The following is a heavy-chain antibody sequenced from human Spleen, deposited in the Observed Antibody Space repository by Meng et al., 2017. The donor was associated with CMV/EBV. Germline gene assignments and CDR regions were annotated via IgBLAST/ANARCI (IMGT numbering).Heavy chain of an antibody. Sequence: ASVKVSCKASGYTFTGYYMQWVRQAPGQGLEWMGWISPNSGGTNYAQKFQGRVTVTRDTSISTAYMELSGLTSDDTAVYYCARGGRSSTRYQDYFDYWGQGTLVTVSS. D-gene: IGHD6-13*01. V-gene: IGHV1-2*02. CDR3: ARGGRSSTRYQDYFDY. J-gene: IGHJ4*02. CDR2: ISPNSGGT. CDR1: GYTFTGYY.